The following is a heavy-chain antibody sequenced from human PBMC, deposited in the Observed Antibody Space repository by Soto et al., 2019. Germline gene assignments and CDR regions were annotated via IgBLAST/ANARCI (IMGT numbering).Heavy chain of an antibody. CDR3: AKPQTTYYSHYDFWSGYIDY. J-gene: IGHJ4*02. Sequence: GESLKISCAASGFTFSSYAMSWVRQAPGKGLEWVSAISGSGGSTYYADSVKGRFTISRDNSKNTLYLEMNSLRAEDTAVYYCAKPQTTYYSHYDFWSGYIDYWGQGTLVTVSS. CDR1: GFTFSSYA. D-gene: IGHD3-3*01. CDR2: ISGSGGST. V-gene: IGHV3-23*01.